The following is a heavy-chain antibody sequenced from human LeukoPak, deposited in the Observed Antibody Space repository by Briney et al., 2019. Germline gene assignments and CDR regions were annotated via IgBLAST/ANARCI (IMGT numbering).Heavy chain of an antibody. V-gene: IGHV1-3*03. CDR2: INAGNGNT. CDR1: GYTFTSYA. D-gene: IGHD3-10*01. J-gene: IGHJ6*03. CDR3: ARVPSLGEIRDYYYYYYMDV. Sequence: ASVKVSCKASGYTFTSYAMHWVRQAPGQRLEWMGWINAGNGNTKYSQEFQGRVTITRDTSASTAYMELSSLRAEDTAVYYCARVPSLGEIRDYYYYYYMDVWGKGTTVTISS.